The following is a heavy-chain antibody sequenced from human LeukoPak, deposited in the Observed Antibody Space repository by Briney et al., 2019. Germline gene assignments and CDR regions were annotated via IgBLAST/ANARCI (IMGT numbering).Heavy chain of an antibody. CDR3: ARDALIVVVPAAHNWFDP. CDR1: GYTFTGYY. J-gene: IGHJ5*02. V-gene: IGHV1-2*02. Sequence: ASVKVSCKASGYTFTGYYMHWVRQAPGQGREWMGWINPNSGGTNYAQKFQGRVTMTRDTSISTAYMELSRLRSDDTAVYYCARDALIVVVPAAHNWFDPWGQGTLVTVSS. CDR2: INPNSGGT. D-gene: IGHD2-2*01.